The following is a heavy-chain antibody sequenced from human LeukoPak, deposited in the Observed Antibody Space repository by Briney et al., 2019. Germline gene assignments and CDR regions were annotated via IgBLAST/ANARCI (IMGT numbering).Heavy chain of an antibody. CDR1: GIPFNSSA. D-gene: IGHD1-26*01. CDR3: AKDQRWDSPHYLDS. CDR2: ISASGGST. Sequence: GSLRLSWGASGIPFNSSARSGVRQVPGKGLGGVAGISASGGSTSYADSVRRPFTISRDNSNTTLYVQMNILRDEDTAVYYCAKDQRWDSPHYLDSWGQGTLVTVSS. V-gene: IGHV3-23*01. J-gene: IGHJ4*02.